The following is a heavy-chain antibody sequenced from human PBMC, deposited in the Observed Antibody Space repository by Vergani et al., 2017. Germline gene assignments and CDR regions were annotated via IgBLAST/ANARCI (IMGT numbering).Heavy chain of an antibody. CDR3: ARWGVRDMSFDF. Sequence: QVQLVQSGSDLRKPGASVTLSCKASGYSFVNYAINWLRQAPGHGLEWMGGINTLTRSVTYAKGFTRRFVFSLDTSVSTAYLHISSLKPEDSAVYYCARWGVRDMSFDFWGPGALVTVSS. CDR2: INTLTRSV. J-gene: IGHJ4*02. V-gene: IGHV7-4-1*02. CDR1: GYSFVNYA. D-gene: IGHD3-10*01.